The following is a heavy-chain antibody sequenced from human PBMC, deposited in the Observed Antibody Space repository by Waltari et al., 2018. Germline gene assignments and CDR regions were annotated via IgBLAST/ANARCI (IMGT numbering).Heavy chain of an antibody. CDR2: VSSDGGSI. Sequence: HWVRQGPGEGLEGVAVVSSDGGSIYYADSVKGRFTISRDNSTNCLYLQLNSLRAEDTAVYYCAKEWDSLHDDFDIWGQGTLVTVSS. CDR3: AKEWDSLHDDFDI. V-gene: IGHV3-30*18. J-gene: IGHJ3*02. D-gene: IGHD1-26*01.